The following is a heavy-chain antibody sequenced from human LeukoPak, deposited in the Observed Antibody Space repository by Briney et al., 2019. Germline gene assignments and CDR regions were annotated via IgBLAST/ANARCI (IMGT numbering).Heavy chain of an antibody. CDR3: ARGQYQLFDY. CDR2: INSDGSST. Sequence: GSLRLSCAASGFTLSSYWMHWVRQAPGKGLMWVSRINSDGSSTNYADSVKGRFTISRDNAKNTLYLQMNSLRAKDTAVYYCARGQYQLFDYWGQGTLVTVSS. CDR1: GFTLSSYW. V-gene: IGHV3-74*01. J-gene: IGHJ4*02. D-gene: IGHD2-2*01.